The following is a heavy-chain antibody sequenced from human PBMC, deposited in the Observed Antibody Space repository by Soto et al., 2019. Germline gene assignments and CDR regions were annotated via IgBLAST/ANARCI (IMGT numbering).Heavy chain of an antibody. D-gene: IGHD3-22*01. CDR2: IRSKANSDAT. CDR3: TSSALIDYYYYYGMDV. CDR1: GFTFSGSA. V-gene: IGHV3-73*02. J-gene: IGHJ6*02. Sequence: VQLVESGGGLVQPGGSLKLSCAASGFTFSGSAMHWVRQASGKGLEWVGRIRSKANSDATAYAASVKGRFTISRDDSKNTAYLQMNSLKTEDTAVYYCTSSALIDYYYYYGMDVWGQGTTVTVSS.